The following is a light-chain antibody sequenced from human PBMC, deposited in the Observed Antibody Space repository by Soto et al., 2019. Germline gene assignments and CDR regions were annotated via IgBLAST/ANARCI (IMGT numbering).Light chain of an antibody. CDR2: EVT. Sequence: LTQPPSASWSPGQSVTIACTVTSSDVGGYNFVSWYQQHPGKAPKLMIYEVTKRPSGVPDRFSGSKYGNTASLTVSGLQADDEADYYCSSYTGSNNYVFGTGTKVTVL. V-gene: IGLV2-8*01. CDR3: SSYTGSNNYV. J-gene: IGLJ1*01. CDR1: SSDVGGYNF.